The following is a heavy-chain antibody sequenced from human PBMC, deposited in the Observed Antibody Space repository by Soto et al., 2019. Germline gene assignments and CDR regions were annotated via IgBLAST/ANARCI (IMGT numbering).Heavy chain of an antibody. V-gene: IGHV3-7*01. Sequence: DSVKGRFTISRDNAKTSLYLQMNSLRADDTAVYYCARDEGGYGLYYDFGMDVWGQGTTVTVS. CDR3: ARDEGGYGLYYDFGMDV. D-gene: IGHD5-12*01. J-gene: IGHJ6*01.